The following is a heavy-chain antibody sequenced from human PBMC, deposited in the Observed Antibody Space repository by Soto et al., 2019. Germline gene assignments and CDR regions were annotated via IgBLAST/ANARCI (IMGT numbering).Heavy chain of an antibody. Sequence: QVQLVQSGAEVNKPGASVKVSCKASGYTFTSYGIIWVRQAPGQGLEWMGWISAYNGNTNYAQKLQGRVTITTDTSTSTAYMELRSLRSDDTAVYYCARDLIAVAASRGETFDYWGQGTLVTVSS. V-gene: IGHV1-18*01. D-gene: IGHD6-19*01. CDR2: ISAYNGNT. J-gene: IGHJ4*02. CDR1: GYTFTSYG. CDR3: ARDLIAVAASRGETFDY.